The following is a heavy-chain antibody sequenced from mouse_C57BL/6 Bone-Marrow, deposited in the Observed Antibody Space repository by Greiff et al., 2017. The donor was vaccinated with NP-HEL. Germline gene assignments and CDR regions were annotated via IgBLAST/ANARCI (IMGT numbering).Heavy chain of an antibody. D-gene: IGHD2-2*01. CDR1: GFNIKDDY. CDR2: IDPENGDT. CDR3: TTLDGYGDWYFDV. Sequence: QLQQSGAELVRPGASVKLSCTASGFNIKDDYMHWVKQRPEQGLEWIGWIDPENGDTEYASKFQGKATITADTSSNTAYLQLSSLTSEDTAVYYCTTLDGYGDWYFDVWGTGTTVTVSS. V-gene: IGHV14-4*01. J-gene: IGHJ1*03.